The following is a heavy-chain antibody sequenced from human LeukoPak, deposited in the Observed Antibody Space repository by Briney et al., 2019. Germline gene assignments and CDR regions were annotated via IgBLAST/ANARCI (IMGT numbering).Heavy chain of an antibody. Sequence: ASVKVSCKASGYTFTTYAMHWVRQAPGQRLEWMGWINTGNGNTKYSQKFQGRVTITRDTSASTAYMELSSLRSEDTAVYYCASRREYCSTTSCSATFDIWGQGTMVTVSS. J-gene: IGHJ3*02. CDR3: ASRREYCSTTSCSATFDI. CDR1: GYTFTTYA. V-gene: IGHV1-3*04. CDR2: INTGNGNT. D-gene: IGHD2-2*01.